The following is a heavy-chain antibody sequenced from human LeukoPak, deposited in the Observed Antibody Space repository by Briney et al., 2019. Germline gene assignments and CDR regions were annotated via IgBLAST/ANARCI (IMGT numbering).Heavy chain of an antibody. CDR1: GFTFSSYA. V-gene: IGHV3-23*01. Sequence: GGSLRLSCAASGFTFSSYAMSWVRQAPGKGLEWVSAISGSGGSTYYADSVKGRFTISRDNSKNTLYLQMNSLRAEDTAVYYCAKALNHARQAQYYYDSSGYYYELDYWGQGTLVTVSS. D-gene: IGHD3-22*01. CDR3: AKALNHARQAQYYYDSSGYYYELDY. CDR2: ISGSGGST. J-gene: IGHJ4*02.